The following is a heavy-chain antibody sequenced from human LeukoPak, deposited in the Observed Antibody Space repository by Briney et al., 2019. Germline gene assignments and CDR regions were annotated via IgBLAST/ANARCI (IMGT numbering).Heavy chain of an antibody. J-gene: IGHJ4*02. CDR2: ISGSGGST. D-gene: IGHD6-19*01. Sequence: GGSLRLSCAASGFTFSSYAMSWARQAPGKGLEWVSAISGSGGSTYYADSVKGRFTISRDNSKNTLYLQMNSLRAEDTAVYYCAKDFRLFIAVADPFDYWGQGTLVTVSS. CDR1: GFTFSSYA. CDR3: AKDFRLFIAVADPFDY. V-gene: IGHV3-23*01.